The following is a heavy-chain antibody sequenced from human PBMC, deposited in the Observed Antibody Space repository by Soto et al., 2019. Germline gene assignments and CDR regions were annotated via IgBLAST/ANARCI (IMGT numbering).Heavy chain of an antibody. D-gene: IGHD3-10*01. V-gene: IGHV4-4*02. CDR2: IYPSGST. CDR1: SDSITSTDW. J-gene: IGHJ4*02. CDR3: ARLRFYDSGGPKY. Sequence: PSETLSLTCAVSSDSITSTDWWSWVRQPPGKGLEWIGEIYPSGSTNYNPSLKSRVAISMDKSKMQFSLRLTSVTAADTAVYYCARLRFYDSGGPKYWGQGTLVTVSS.